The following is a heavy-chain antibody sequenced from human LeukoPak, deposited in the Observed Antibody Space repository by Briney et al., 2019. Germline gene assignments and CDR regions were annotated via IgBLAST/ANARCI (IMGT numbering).Heavy chain of an antibody. V-gene: IGHV3-9*01. CDR2: ISWNSDTI. CDR1: GFTFGDYA. Sequence: GGSLGFSCAPPGFTFGDYAMHWVRQAPGKGLEWASGISWNSDTIAYADSVKGRFTISRDTAKNSLYLQMNSLRPEDTALYYCAKVGGLGSFYRSPYFAFWGQGTLVTVSS. CDR3: AKVGGLGSFYRSPYFAF. D-gene: IGHD3-10*01. J-gene: IGHJ4*02.